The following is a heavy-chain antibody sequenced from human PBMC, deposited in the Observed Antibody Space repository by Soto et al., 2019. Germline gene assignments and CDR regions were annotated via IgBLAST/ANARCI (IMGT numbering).Heavy chain of an antibody. J-gene: IGHJ4*02. V-gene: IGHV1-3*01. Sequence: VQLVQSGAEVKKPGASVRISCTASGISYTTYAIHWVRQAPGQGLEWMGWINAGNGDTRYSQRFQGRVTLTRDTSATTTDMDLSSLRSEATSIYYCARAISGYVTWGQGTVVTVSS. CDR1: GISYTTYA. CDR2: INAGNGDT. D-gene: IGHD5-12*01. CDR3: ARAISGYVT.